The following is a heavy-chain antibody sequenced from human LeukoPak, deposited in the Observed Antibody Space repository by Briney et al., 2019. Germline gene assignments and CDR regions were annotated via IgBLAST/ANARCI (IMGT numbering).Heavy chain of an antibody. J-gene: IGHJ4*02. CDR3: TTDPAYSSRRSRYYFDY. CDR1: GFTFSNAW. V-gene: IGHV3-15*01. Sequence: GGSLRLSCGASGFTFSNAWMSWVRQAPGKGLEWVGRIKSKTDGGTTDYGAPVKGRFSISRDDSKNTLYLQMNSLKTEDTAVYYCTTDPAYSSRRSRYYFDYWGQGTLVTVSS. D-gene: IGHD6-13*01. CDR2: IKSKTDGGTT.